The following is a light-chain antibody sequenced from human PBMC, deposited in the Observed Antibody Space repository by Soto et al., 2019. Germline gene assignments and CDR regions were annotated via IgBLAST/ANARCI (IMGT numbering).Light chain of an antibody. CDR3: QHYGRSAIFT. CDR2: GAS. V-gene: IGKV3-20*01. Sequence: EIVLTQSPGTLSLSPGERATLSCRASQSVSSSYLAWYQQKPGQAPRLLIYGASSRATGIPDRFSGSGSGTDFTLTISSLEAEDFAVYYCQHYGRSAIFTLGPGTTVDIK. CDR1: QSVSSSY. J-gene: IGKJ3*01.